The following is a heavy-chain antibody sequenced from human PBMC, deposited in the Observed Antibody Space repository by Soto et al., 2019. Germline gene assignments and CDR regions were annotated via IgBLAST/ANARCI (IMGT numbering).Heavy chain of an antibody. V-gene: IGHV3-23*01. CDR3: AKCMTTVTTFPFDI. CDR1: GFTFSSYA. Sequence: EVQLLESGGGVVQPGGSLRLSFAASGFTFSSYAMSWVRQAPGKGLEWVSAISGSGVGTYYADSVKGRFTISRDNSKNTLYLQMNSLRAEDTAVYYCAKCMTTVTTFPFDIWGQGTMVSVSS. D-gene: IGHD4-17*01. J-gene: IGHJ3*02. CDR2: ISGSGVGT.